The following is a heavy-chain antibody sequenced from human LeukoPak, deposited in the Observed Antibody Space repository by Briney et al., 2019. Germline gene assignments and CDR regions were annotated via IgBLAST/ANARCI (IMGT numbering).Heavy chain of an antibody. V-gene: IGHV3-7*01. CDR2: IKEDGSEK. J-gene: IGHJ4*02. CDR3: ARDSSGYQ. Sequence: GGSLRLSCAASGFTFSTYWMSWVRQAPGKGLEWVANIKEDGSEKYYGDSVKGRFTISRDNAKNSLYLEMNSLRVEDTAVYYCARDSSGYQWGQGTLVTVSA. D-gene: IGHD3-22*01. CDR1: GFTFSTYW.